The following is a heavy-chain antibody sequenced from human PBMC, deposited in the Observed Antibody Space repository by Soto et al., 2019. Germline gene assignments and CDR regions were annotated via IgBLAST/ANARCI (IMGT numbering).Heavy chain of an antibody. CDR2: IIPVLGLA. Sequence: QVQLVQSGAEVKKPGSSVKVSCKASGGTFSTYSITWVRQAPGQGPEWMGRIIPVLGLANYAQKFHGRVTITADKSTSTAYMELSSQRSEDTAVYYCAKEAYCSAGSCLDDAFDIWGQGTMVTVSS. D-gene: IGHD2-15*01. CDR3: AKEAYCSAGSCLDDAFDI. V-gene: IGHV1-69*02. J-gene: IGHJ3*02. CDR1: GGTFSTYS.